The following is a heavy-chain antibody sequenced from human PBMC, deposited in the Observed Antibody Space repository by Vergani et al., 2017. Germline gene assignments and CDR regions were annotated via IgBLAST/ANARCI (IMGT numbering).Heavy chain of an antibody. CDR1: GFRFSDYW. Sequence: EVQLVESGGGLIHPGGSLRLSCEGSGFRFSDYWMHWVRQSPEKGLVWVSRIKSDGSITNYAVSVKGRFTISRDNAKNTLYLEMNSLRGDDTAIYYWLRGRCSGPSFRSNWFDSWGQGTVVTVSS. J-gene: IGHJ5*01. V-gene: IGHV3-74*01. D-gene: IGHD5-12*01. CDR2: IKSDGSIT. CDR3: LRGRCSGPSFRSNWFDS.